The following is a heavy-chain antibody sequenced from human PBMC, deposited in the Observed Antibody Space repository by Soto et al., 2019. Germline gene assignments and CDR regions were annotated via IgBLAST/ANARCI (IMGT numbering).Heavy chain of an antibody. D-gene: IGHD3-16*01. CDR3: ARGPESPFWGDLDY. J-gene: IGHJ4*02. Sequence: QVQLVQSGAEVKKPGASVKVSCRASGYTFTSYYMHWVRQAPGQGLEWMGIINPSGGSTSYAQKFQVIVTMTRDTATSTAYMELSSLRSEDTAVYYCARGPESPFWGDLDYWGQGTLVTVSS. V-gene: IGHV1-46*01. CDR2: INPSGGST. CDR1: GYTFTSYY.